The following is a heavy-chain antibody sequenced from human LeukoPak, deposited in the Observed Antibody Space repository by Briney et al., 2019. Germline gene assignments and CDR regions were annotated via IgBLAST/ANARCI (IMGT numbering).Heavy chain of an antibody. CDR3: ARDFALGQN. V-gene: IGHV7-4-1*02. CDR1: GYSFTNHG. CDR2: INTDTGTP. D-gene: IGHD2-21*01. J-gene: IGHJ4*02. Sequence: ASVKVSCKASGYSFTNHGISWVRQAPGQGLEWMGWINTDTGTPTYAQGFIGRFVFSLDTSVSTAYLQISSLKAEDTAVYYCARDFALGQNWGQGTLVTVSS.